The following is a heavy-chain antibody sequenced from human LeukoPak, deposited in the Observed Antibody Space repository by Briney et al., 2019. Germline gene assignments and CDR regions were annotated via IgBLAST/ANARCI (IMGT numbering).Heavy chain of an antibody. CDR3: ARTLDSALDV. CDR2: ISSSGRTV. D-gene: IGHD3/OR15-3a*01. J-gene: IGHJ6*04. CDR1: GFTFSSYN. Sequence: GGYLRLSCAGSGFTFSSYNMNWVRQAPGKGLEWISYISSSGRTVYYAESVRGRFAISRDNAGSSLYLQMAGLTAEDTAVYYCARTLDSALDVWGNGTTVTVSS. V-gene: IGHV3-48*01.